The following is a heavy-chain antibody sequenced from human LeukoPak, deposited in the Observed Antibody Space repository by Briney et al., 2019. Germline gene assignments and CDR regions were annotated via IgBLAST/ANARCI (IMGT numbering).Heavy chain of an antibody. Sequence: ASVKVSCKASGYTFTSYGISWVRQAPGQGLEWMGWISAYNGNTNYAQKLQGRVTMTTDTSTSTAYMELRSLRSDDTAVYYCARDAWDIVVVPAAVPPELYFDYWGQGTLVTVSS. CDR2: ISAYNGNT. J-gene: IGHJ4*02. CDR3: ARDAWDIVVVPAAVPPELYFDY. CDR1: GYTFTSYG. D-gene: IGHD2-2*02. V-gene: IGHV1-18*01.